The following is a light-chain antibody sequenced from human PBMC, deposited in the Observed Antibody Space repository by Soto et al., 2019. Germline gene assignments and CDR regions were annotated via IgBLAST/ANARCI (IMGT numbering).Light chain of an antibody. CDR2: AAS. V-gene: IGKV3D-15*01. J-gene: IGKJ1*01. CDR3: QQYNKWWT. Sequence: REMKMSPDTLSVSPGERATLSCRASETVRSNLAWYQQKPGQAPRLLIYAASTRATGIPARFIGNGSGTEFTLTISSLQSEDFAVYYCQQYNKWWTFGQGTKVDIK. CDR1: ETVRSN.